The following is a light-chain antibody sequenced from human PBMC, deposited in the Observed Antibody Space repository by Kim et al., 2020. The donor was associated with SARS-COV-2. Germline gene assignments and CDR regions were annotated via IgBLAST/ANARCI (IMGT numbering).Light chain of an antibody. J-gene: IGKJ1*01. CDR1: QSISTY. CDR3: QQSYSTPWT. V-gene: IGKV1-39*01. Sequence: ASVGDRVTITCRASQSISTYVNWYQQKPQRAPKLLINAASSLQSGVPSRFSGGGSGTDFTLTISTLQPEDFATYYCQQSYSTPWTFGHGTRVEIK. CDR2: AAS.